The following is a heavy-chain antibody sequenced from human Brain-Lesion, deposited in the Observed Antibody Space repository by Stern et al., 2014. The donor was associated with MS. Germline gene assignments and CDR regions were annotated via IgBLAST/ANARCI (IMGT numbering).Heavy chain of an antibody. D-gene: IGHD2-15*01. V-gene: IGHV4-39*01. CDR2: IFYSGDT. CDR3: AGEEDIRYCSGGSCTGNWFDP. J-gene: IGHJ5*02. Sequence: QVQLQESGPGLVKPSETLSLTCTVAGGSVSSTSYAWAWIRQPPGKGLAWIGTIFYSGDTYYSPALKSRLTKSLNPSKNQFSLQLRSVTAADTAVYYCAGEEDIRYCSGGSCTGNWFDPWGQGTLVTVSS. CDR1: GGSVSSTSYA.